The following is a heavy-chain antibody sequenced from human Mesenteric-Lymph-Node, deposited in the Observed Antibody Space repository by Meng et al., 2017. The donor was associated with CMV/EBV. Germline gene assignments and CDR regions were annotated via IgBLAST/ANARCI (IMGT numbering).Heavy chain of an antibody. CDR1: GGSISSSSYY. CDR2: IYYSGST. Sequence: GSLRLSCTVSGGSISSSSYYWGWIRQPPGKGLEWIGSIYYSGSTYYNPSLKSRVTISVDTSKNQLSLKLSSVTAADTAVYYCASGTTVVLYYFDYWGQGTLVTVSS. CDR3: ASGTTVVLYYFDY. V-gene: IGHV4-39*07. D-gene: IGHD4-23*01. J-gene: IGHJ4*02.